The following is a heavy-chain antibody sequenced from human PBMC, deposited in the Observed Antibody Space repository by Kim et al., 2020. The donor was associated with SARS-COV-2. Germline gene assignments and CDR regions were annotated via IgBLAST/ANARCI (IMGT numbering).Heavy chain of an antibody. D-gene: IGHD1-1*01. CDR1: GFTFGGYV. Sequence: GGSLRLSCAASGFTFGGYVMHWVRQAPGKGLEWVSGISWNSGSIGYADSVKGRFTISRDNAKNSLYLQMNSLRAEDTALYYCAKGPGANLSKWGQGTLVTVSS. CDR3: AKGPGANLSK. V-gene: IGHV3-9*01. CDR2: ISWNSGSI. J-gene: IGHJ4*02.